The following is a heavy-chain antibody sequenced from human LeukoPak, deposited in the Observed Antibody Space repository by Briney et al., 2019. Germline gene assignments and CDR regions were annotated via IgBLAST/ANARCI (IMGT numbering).Heavy chain of an antibody. V-gene: IGHV4-38-2*02. J-gene: IGHJ4*02. CDR2: IYHSGST. CDR3: ARSIAAAPPIDY. Sequence: SETLSLTCTVSGYSISSGYYWGWIRQPPGKGLEWIGSIYHSGSTYYNPSLKSRVTISVDTSKNQFSLKLSSVTAADTAVYYCARSIAAAPPIDYWGQGTLVTVSS. CDR1: GYSISSGYY. D-gene: IGHD6-13*01.